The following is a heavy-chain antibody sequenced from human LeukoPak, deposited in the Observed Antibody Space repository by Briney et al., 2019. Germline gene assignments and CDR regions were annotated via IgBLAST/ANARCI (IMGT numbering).Heavy chain of an antibody. D-gene: IGHD5-12*01. J-gene: IGHJ6*03. CDR1: GGPISSYY. CDR3: ARAHRGGGYGDYYYMDV. V-gene: IGHV4-59*01. CDR2: IYYSGST. Sequence: SETLSLTCTVSGGPISSYYWSWIRQPPGKGLEWIGYIYYSGSTNYNPSLKSRVTISVDTSKNQFSLKLSSVTAADTAVYYCARAHRGGGYGDYYYMDVWGKGTTVTVSS.